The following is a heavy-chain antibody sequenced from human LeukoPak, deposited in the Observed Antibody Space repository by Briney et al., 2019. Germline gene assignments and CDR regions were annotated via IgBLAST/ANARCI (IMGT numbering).Heavy chain of an antibody. J-gene: IGHJ5*02. CDR1: GYTFTGYY. Sequence: ASVKVSCKASGYTFTGYYMHWVRQAPGQGLEWMGRINPNSGGTNYAQKFQGRVTMTWDTSISTAYMELSRLRSDDTAVYYCAREGVVVPAAPAWFDPWGQGTLVTVSS. D-gene: IGHD2-2*01. CDR3: AREGVVVPAAPAWFDP. CDR2: INPNSGGT. V-gene: IGHV1-2*06.